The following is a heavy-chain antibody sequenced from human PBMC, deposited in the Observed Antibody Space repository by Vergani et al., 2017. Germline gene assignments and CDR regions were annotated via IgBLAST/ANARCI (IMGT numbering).Heavy chain of an antibody. Sequence: EVHLVESGGGLVQPGGSLRLSCAASGFTFSSYWMHWVRQAPGKGLVWVSRINSDGSSTSYADSVKGRFTISRDNAKNTLYLQMNSLRAEDKAVYYCARATTVMVRGVILYNWFDPWGQGTLVTVSS. CDR1: GFTFSSYW. V-gene: IGHV3-74*01. CDR2: INSDGSST. J-gene: IGHJ5*02. CDR3: ARATTVMVRGVILYNWFDP. D-gene: IGHD3-10*01.